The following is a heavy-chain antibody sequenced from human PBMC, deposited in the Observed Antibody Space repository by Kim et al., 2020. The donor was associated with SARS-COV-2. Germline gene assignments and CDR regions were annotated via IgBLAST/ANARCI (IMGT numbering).Heavy chain of an antibody. Sequence: SVKVSCKASGGTFSSYAISWVRQAPGQGLEWMGGIIPIFGTANYAQKFQGSVTITADESTSTAYMELSSLRSEDTAVYYCARGGYGDYDGYYYYGMDVWGQGTTVTVSS. D-gene: IGHD4-17*01. CDR1: GGTFSSYA. CDR3: ARGGYGDYDGYYYYGMDV. V-gene: IGHV1-69*13. J-gene: IGHJ6*02. CDR2: IIPIFGTA.